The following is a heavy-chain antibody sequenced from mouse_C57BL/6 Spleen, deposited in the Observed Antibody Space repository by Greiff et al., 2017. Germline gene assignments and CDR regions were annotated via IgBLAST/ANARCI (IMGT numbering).Heavy chain of an antibody. CDR2: IHPNSGST. CDR3: ARGGLYGNYAMDY. Sequence: QVQLQQSGAELVKPGASVKLSCKASGYTFTSYWMHWVKQRPGQGLEWIGMIHPNSGSTNYNEKFKSKATLTVDKSSSTAYMQLSSLTSEDSAVYYCARGGLYGNYAMDYWGQGTSVTVSS. J-gene: IGHJ4*01. V-gene: IGHV1-64*01. CDR1: GYTFTSYW. D-gene: IGHD2-1*01.